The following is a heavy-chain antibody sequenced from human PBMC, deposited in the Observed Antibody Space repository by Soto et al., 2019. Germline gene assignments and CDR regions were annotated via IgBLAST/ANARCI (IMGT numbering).Heavy chain of an antibody. Sequence: GGSLRLSCAASGFTVGSSFMTWLRQAPGKGPEWVSVLYTGGNTYYADSVKGRFTISRDDSKNTVYLQMNSLTAEDTAVYYCARDTSPVDYVAGIYYDALDVWGPGTMVTVSS. J-gene: IGHJ3*01. CDR2: LYTGGNT. CDR1: GFTVGSSF. D-gene: IGHD3-10*01. V-gene: IGHV3-66*01. CDR3: ARDTSPVDYVAGIYYDALDV.